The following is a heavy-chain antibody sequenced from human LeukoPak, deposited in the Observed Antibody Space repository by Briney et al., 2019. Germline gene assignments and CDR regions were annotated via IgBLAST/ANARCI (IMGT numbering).Heavy chain of an antibody. CDR2: ISSSSSTI. J-gene: IGHJ4*02. CDR1: GFTFSSYA. Sequence: GGSLRLSCAASGFTFSSYAMTWVRQAPGKGLEWVSYISSSSSTIYYADSVKGRFTISRDNAKNSLYLQMNSLRAEDTAVYYCARAPRYDSSGYYYVWGQGTLVTVSS. V-gene: IGHV3-48*01. D-gene: IGHD3-22*01. CDR3: ARAPRYDSSGYYYV.